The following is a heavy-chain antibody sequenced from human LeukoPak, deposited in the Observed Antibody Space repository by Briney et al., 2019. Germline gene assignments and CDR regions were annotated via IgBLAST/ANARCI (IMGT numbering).Heavy chain of an antibody. D-gene: IGHD6-13*01. CDR1: GGSISSYY. V-gene: IGHV4-59*12. J-gene: IGHJ3*02. Sequence: SETLSLTCTVSGGSISSYYWSWIRQPPGKGLEWIGYIYYSGSTNYNPSLKSRVTISVDTSKNQFSLKLSSVTAADTAVYYCAREGPIAAAYLDAFDIWGQGTMVTVSS. CDR3: AREGPIAAAYLDAFDI. CDR2: IYYSGST.